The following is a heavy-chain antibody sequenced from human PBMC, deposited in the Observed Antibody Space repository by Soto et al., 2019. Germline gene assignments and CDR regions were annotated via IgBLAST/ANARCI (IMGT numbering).Heavy chain of an antibody. D-gene: IGHD1-7*01. Sequence: QVQLVQSGAEVKKPGSSVKVSCKASGGTFSSYAISWVRQAPGQGLEWMGGIIPIFGTANYAQKVQGRVTITADESXSTXYMELSSLRSEDTAVYYCAGPPELTRIYYYYGMDVWGQGTTVTVSS. V-gene: IGHV1-69*12. CDR3: AGPPELTRIYYYYGMDV. CDR2: IIPIFGTA. J-gene: IGHJ6*02. CDR1: GGTFSSYA.